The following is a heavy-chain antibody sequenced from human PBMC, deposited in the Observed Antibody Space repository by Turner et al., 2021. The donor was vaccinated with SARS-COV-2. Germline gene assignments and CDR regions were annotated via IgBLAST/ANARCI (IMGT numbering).Heavy chain of an antibody. D-gene: IGHD6-13*01. V-gene: IGHV3-33*01. Sequence: QVQLVESGGGVVQPGRSLRLSCAASAFTFSSYDMHWVRQAPGKGLEWVAVIWYDGSNKYYADSVKGRFTISRDNSKNTLYLQMNSLRAEDTAVYYCARQTDSSTWQTYYFDYWGQGTLVTVSS. CDR1: AFTFSSYD. CDR3: ARQTDSSTWQTYYFDY. CDR2: IWYDGSNK. J-gene: IGHJ4*02.